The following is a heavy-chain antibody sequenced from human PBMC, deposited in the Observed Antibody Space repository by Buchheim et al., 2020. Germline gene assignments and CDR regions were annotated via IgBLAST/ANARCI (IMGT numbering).Heavy chain of an antibody. CDR3: AECDSSTTCRY. Sequence: QVRLQESGPGLVKPSQTLSLSCSVSGGSISSGPYYWSWIRQLPGKGLEWIGYFYYSGSTYYNPSLKNRVSISADTSKRQFYLRLTSVTAADTALYYCAECDSSTTCRYWGQGT. CDR1: GGSISSGPYY. V-gene: IGHV4-31*04. CDR2: FYYSGST. D-gene: IGHD2-2*01. J-gene: IGHJ4*02.